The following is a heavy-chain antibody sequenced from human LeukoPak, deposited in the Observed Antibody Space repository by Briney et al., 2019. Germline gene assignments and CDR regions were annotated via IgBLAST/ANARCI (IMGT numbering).Heavy chain of an antibody. CDR3: ARGGIAAAGTDYYYFYMDV. Sequence: SVKVSCKASGGTFSSYAISWLRQAPGQGLEWMGGIIPIFGTANYAQKFQGRVTITTDESTSTAYMELSSLRSEDTAVYYCARGGIAAAGTDYYYFYMDVWGKGTTVTVSS. V-gene: IGHV1-69*05. CDR1: GGTFSSYA. D-gene: IGHD6-13*01. J-gene: IGHJ6*03. CDR2: IIPIFGTA.